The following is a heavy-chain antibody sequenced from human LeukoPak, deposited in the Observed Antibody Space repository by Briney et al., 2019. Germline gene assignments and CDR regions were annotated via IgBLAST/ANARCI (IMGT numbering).Heavy chain of an antibody. J-gene: IGHJ4*02. CDR2: ISHDGSDE. D-gene: IGHD4-17*01. CDR3: AKGVIGGHGDLPYFDY. V-gene: IGHV3-30*18. Sequence: PGGSLRLSCAASGFTFSSYGMYWVRQAPGKGLEWVTFISHDGSDEYYADSVKGRFTFSRDNSRNTLYLQMNSLRPEDTAVYCCAKGVIGGHGDLPYFDYWGQGTLVTVSS. CDR1: GFTFSSYG.